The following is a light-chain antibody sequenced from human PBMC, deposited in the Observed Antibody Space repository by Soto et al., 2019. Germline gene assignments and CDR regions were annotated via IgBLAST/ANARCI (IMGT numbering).Light chain of an antibody. CDR1: QSISSW. J-gene: IGKJ1*01. CDR3: QQCNSYWT. Sequence: GDRVTITCRASQSISSWLAWYQQKPGKAPKLLIYDASSLESGVPSRFSGSGSGTEFTLTISSLQPDDFATYYCQQCNSYWTFGQGTKVEIK. CDR2: DAS. V-gene: IGKV1-5*01.